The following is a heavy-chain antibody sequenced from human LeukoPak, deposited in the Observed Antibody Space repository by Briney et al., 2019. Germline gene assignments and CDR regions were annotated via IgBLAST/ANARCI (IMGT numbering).Heavy chain of an antibody. CDR2: IIPILGIA. Sequence: SVKVSCKASGGTFSSYAISWVRQAPGQGLEWMGRIIPILGIANYAQKFQGRVTITADKSTSTAHMELSSLRSEDTAVYYCARGRRITMIVVVIAEDAFDIWGQGQWSPSLQ. J-gene: IGHJ3*02. CDR1: GGTFSSYA. CDR3: ARGRRITMIVVVIAEDAFDI. D-gene: IGHD3-22*01. V-gene: IGHV1-69*04.